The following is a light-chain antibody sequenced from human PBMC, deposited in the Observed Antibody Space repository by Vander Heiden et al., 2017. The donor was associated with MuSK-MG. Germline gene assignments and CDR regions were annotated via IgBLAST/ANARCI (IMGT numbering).Light chain of an antibody. CDR2: KAS. Sequence: DIQMTQSPSTLSASVGDRVTITCRASQSISSWLAWYQQKPGKAPKLLIYKASSLESGVPSRFSGSGYGTEFTLTISSRQPDDFASYYCQQYNSYSGLTFGGGTKVDIK. CDR1: QSISSW. V-gene: IGKV1-5*03. CDR3: QQYNSYSGLT. J-gene: IGKJ4*01.